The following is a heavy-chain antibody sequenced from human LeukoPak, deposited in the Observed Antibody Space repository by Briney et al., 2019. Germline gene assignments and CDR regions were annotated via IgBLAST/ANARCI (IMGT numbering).Heavy chain of an antibody. V-gene: IGHV4-30-4*01. CDR3: ARMAYLEVVTAIRYYGMDV. D-gene: IGHD2-21*02. J-gene: IGHJ6*02. CDR2: IYYSGST. Sequence: SQTLSLTCTVSGGSISSGDYYWGWIRQPPGKGLEWIGYIYYSGSTYYNPSLKSRVTISVDTSKNQFSLKLSSVTAADTAVYYCARMAYLEVVTAIRYYGMDVWGQGTTVTVSS. CDR1: GGSISSGDYY.